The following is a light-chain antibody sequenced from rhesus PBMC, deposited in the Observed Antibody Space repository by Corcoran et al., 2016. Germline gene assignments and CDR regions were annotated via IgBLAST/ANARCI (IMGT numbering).Light chain of an antibody. J-gene: IGLJ1*01. Sequence: QAALTQPRSVSGSPGQSVTISCTGTSSDSGGYNYVSWYQQHPGTAPKLMIYEVSKRPSGVSDCFSGSKSGNTASLTISGLQAEDAAYYYCSSYAGSNTYIFGAGTRLTVL. CDR3: SSYAGSNTYI. CDR1: SSDSGGYNY. V-gene: IGLV2-32*02. CDR2: EVS.